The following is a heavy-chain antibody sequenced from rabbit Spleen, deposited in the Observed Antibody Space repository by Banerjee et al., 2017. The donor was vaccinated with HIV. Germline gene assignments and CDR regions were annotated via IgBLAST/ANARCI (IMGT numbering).Heavy chain of an antibody. CDR1: GFSFSGSAW. CDR3: ARDTSSSFSSYGMDL. V-gene: IGHV1S45*01. D-gene: IGHD1-1*01. Sequence: QEQLEESGGDLVKPEGTLTLTCTVSGFSFSGSAWICWVRQAPGKGLEWIACINANDGDTDYANWPKGRFTISKTSSTTVTLQMTRLTAADTATYFCARDTSSSFSSYGMDLWGPGTLVTVS. CDR2: INANDGDT. J-gene: IGHJ6*01.